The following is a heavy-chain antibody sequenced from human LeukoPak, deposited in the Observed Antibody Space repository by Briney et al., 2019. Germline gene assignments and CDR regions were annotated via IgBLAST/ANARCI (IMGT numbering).Heavy chain of an antibody. D-gene: IGHD6-6*01. Sequence: GESLQISCKGSGYSFNTYWIGWVRQMPGKGLEWMGIIYPGDSDTRYSPSFQGQVTISADKSLSTAYLRWGSLKASDTAMYYCAREGRSSSPMDYWGQGTLVTVSS. V-gene: IGHV5-51*01. CDR3: AREGRSSSPMDY. CDR2: IYPGDSDT. CDR1: GYSFNTYW. J-gene: IGHJ4*02.